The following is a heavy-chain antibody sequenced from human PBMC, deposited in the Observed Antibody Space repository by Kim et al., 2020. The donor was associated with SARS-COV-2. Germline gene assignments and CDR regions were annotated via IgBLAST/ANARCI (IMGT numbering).Heavy chain of an antibody. D-gene: IGHD5-12*01. CDR1: GFTFSSYA. J-gene: IGHJ4*02. CDR3: AKSTWNSGYEGY. Sequence: GGSLRLSCTASGFTFSSYAMSWVRQAPGKGLEWVSAISGSGGDTYYADSVKGQFTISRDNSKNTLYLQMSSLRAEDMAVYYCAKSTWNSGYEGYWGQGTL. CDR2: ISGSGGDT. V-gene: IGHV3-23*01.